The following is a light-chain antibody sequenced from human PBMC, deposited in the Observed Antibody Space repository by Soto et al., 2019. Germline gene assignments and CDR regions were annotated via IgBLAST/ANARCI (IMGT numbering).Light chain of an antibody. Sequence: QSLLTQPPSVSEAPRQMVTITYTGSSSNIGNNAVNWYRQLPGKAPKLLIYYDDLLPSGVSDRFSGSKSGTSASLAISGLQSEDEADYYCAAWDDSLNGYVFGTGTKVTVL. CDR1: SSNIGNNA. J-gene: IGLJ1*01. CDR2: YDD. V-gene: IGLV1-36*01. CDR3: AAWDDSLNGYV.